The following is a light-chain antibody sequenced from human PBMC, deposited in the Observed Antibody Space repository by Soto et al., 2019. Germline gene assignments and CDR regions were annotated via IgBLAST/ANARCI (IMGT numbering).Light chain of an antibody. Sequence: DIQMTQSPSSVSASVGDRVTITCRAIQGISSWLAWYQQKPGKARKLLIYTASTLQSVVPSRFSGSGSETDFTLTISGLQPEDLATYYFQQADSLPRTFGGGTKVEI. V-gene: IGKV1-12*01. CDR3: QQADSLPRT. J-gene: IGKJ4*01. CDR2: TAS. CDR1: QGISSW.